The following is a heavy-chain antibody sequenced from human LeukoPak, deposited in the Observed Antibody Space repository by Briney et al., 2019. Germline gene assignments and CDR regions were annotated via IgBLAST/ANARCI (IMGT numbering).Heavy chain of an antibody. CDR3: ARGFYSSSWYFSPKFDY. D-gene: IGHD6-13*01. CDR1: GGSFSGYY. CDR2: INHSGST. J-gene: IGHJ4*02. Sequence: SETLSLTCAVYGGSFSGYYWSWIRQPPGKGLEWIGEINHSGSTNCNPSLKSRVTISVDTSKNQFSLKLSSVTAADTAVYYCARGFYSSSWYFSPKFDYWGQGTLVTVSS. V-gene: IGHV4-34*01.